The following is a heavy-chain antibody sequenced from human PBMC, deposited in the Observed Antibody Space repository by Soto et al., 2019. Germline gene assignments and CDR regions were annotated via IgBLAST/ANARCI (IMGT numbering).Heavy chain of an antibody. CDR2: INHSGST. D-gene: IGHD3-10*01. V-gene: IGHV4-34*01. CDR1: GGSFSGYY. Sequence: NPSETLSLTCAVYGGSFSGYYWSWIRQPPGKGLEWIGEINHSGSTNYNPSLKSRVTISVDTSKNQFSLKLSSVTAADTAVYYCARGGRLRSGADYWGQGTLVTVSS. CDR3: ARGGRLRSGADY. J-gene: IGHJ4*02.